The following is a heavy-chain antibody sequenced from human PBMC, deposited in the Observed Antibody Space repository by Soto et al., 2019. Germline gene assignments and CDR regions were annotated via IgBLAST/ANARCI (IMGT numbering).Heavy chain of an antibody. Sequence: SVKVSCKASGGTFSSYTMSWVRQAPGQGLEWMGGIIPIFGTTTYAHKFQGRVTIAADESTSTVYMELSSLRGEDTAVYYCARGALTTLAYYYGMDVWCQGTTVTVS. D-gene: IGHD4-4*01. CDR3: ARGALTTLAYYYGMDV. V-gene: IGHV1-69*13. CDR2: IIPIFGTT. J-gene: IGHJ6*02. CDR1: GGTFSSYT.